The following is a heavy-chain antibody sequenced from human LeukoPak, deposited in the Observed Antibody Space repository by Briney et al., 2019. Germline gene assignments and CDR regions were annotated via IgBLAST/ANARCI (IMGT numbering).Heavy chain of an antibody. CDR3: ARRKQLEVDAFDI. D-gene: IGHD6-6*01. Sequence: ASVMVSCKASGYTFTSYDINWVRQATGQGLEWMGWMNPNSGNTGYAQKFQGRVTMTRNTSISTAYMELSSLRSEDTAVYYCARRKQLEVDAFDIWGQGTMVTVSS. CDR2: MNPNSGNT. V-gene: IGHV1-8*01. CDR1: GYTFTSYD. J-gene: IGHJ3*02.